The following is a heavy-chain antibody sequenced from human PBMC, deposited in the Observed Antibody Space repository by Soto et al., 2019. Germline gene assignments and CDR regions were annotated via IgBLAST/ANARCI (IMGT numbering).Heavy chain of an antibody. J-gene: IGHJ4*02. V-gene: IGHV1-18*01. Sequence: QVQLVQSGAEVKKPGASVKVSCKASGYTFINYGITWVRQAPGQGLEWMGWITPYNGNTNYAQKLQGRVTMTTDTSTSTAYMELRSLSSHVTAAYYCVKVEGSFDYWGQGTLVTVSS. CDR1: GYTFINYG. CDR3: VKVEGSFDY. D-gene: IGHD2-15*01. CDR2: ITPYNGNT.